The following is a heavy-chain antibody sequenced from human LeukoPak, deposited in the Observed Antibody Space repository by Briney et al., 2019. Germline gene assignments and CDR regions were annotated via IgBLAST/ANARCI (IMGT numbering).Heavy chain of an antibody. Sequence: SETLSLTCTVSGDSISSYYWSWIRQPPGEGLEWIGYISYSGSTNYNPSLKSRVTISVDTSKNQFSLKLTSVTAADTAVYYCARVGDYYDSRAYYYNFDYWGRGTLVTVSS. CDR3: ARVGDYYDSRAYYYNFDY. V-gene: IGHV4-59*01. D-gene: IGHD3-22*01. CDR1: GDSISSYY. J-gene: IGHJ4*02. CDR2: ISYSGST.